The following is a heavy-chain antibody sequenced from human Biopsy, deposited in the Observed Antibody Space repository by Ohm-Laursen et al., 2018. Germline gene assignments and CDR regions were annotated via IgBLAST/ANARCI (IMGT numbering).Heavy chain of an antibody. CDR3: ARHDRSGYWGLDY. D-gene: IGHD3-22*01. V-gene: IGHV4-4*08. CDR2: IYSSGRT. CDR1: GGSLNNHY. J-gene: IGHJ4*02. Sequence: SETLSLTCSVSGGSLNNHYWSWIRQSPGKGLEWLAYIYSSGRTNYNPSLKSRTIVSVDTSKNQLPLKVTSVTATDTAMYYCARHDRSGYWGLDYWGQGALVTVSA.